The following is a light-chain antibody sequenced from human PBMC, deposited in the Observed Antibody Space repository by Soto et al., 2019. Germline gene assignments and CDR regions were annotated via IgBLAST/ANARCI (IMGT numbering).Light chain of an antibody. V-gene: IGKV3-15*01. CDR2: RAS. CDR3: QQSSDWPRT. Sequence: EIVMTQSPATLSVSPGERATLSCRASQSVSNRLAWYQQRPGQAPRLLIYRASARATGIPASFSGSGSGTEFTLTISSLQSEDFAIYYCQQSSDWPRTFGQGTKVEIK. CDR1: QSVSNR. J-gene: IGKJ1*01.